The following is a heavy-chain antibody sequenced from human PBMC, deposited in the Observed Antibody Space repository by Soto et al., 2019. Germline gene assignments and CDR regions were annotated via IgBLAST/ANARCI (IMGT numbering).Heavy chain of an antibody. Sequence: QVQLQQWGTKLSKPSETLSLTCAVHGGSFSGYYWSWIRQPPGKGLEWIGEIDHSGGTNYNASLKSRVTISADTSNNQFSLKLSSVTAADTAIYYCARGRLGGAANWGQGTLVTVSS. V-gene: IGHV4-34*01. CDR2: IDHSGGT. D-gene: IGHD3-16*01. J-gene: IGHJ4*02. CDR1: GGSFSGYY. CDR3: ARGRLGGAAN.